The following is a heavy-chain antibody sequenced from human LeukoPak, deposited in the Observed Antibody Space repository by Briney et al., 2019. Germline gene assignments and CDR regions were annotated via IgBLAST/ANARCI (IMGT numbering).Heavy chain of an antibody. Sequence: ASVKVSCKASGGTSSSYAISWVRQAPGQGLEWMGRITPILGIANYAQKFQGRVTITADKSTSTAYMELSSLRSEDTAVYYCARSPTIFGVVKGIHDYWGQGTLVTVSS. D-gene: IGHD3-3*01. CDR3: ARSPTIFGVVKGIHDY. J-gene: IGHJ4*02. CDR2: ITPILGIA. CDR1: GGTSSSYA. V-gene: IGHV1-69*04.